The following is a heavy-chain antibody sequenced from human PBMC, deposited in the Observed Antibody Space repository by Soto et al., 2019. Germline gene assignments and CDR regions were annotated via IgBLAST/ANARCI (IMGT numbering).Heavy chain of an antibody. J-gene: IGHJ4*02. CDR2: TRNKANSYTT. V-gene: IGHV3-72*01. CDR3: ARGGRDFWSGLDY. Sequence: EVQLVESGGGLVQPGGSLRLSCAASGFTFSDHYMDWVRQAPGKGLEWVGRTRNKANSYTTEYAASVKGRFTISRDDSKNSLYLQMNSLKTEDTAVYYCARGGRDFWSGLDYWGQGTLVTVSS. CDR1: GFTFSDHY. D-gene: IGHD3-3*01.